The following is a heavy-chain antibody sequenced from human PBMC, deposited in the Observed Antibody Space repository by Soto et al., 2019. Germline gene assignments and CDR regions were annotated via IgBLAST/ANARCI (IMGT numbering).Heavy chain of an antibody. D-gene: IGHD6-19*01. CDR2: INPNSGGT. CDR3: ARDLGYSSGWSPFIHWFDP. Sequence: ASVKVSCKASGYTFTGYYMHWVRQAPGQGLEWMGWINPNSGGTNYAQKFQGGVTMTRDTSISTAYMELSRLRSDDTAVYYCARDLGYSSGWSPFIHWFDPWGQGALVTVSS. V-gene: IGHV1-2*02. J-gene: IGHJ5*02. CDR1: GYTFTGYY.